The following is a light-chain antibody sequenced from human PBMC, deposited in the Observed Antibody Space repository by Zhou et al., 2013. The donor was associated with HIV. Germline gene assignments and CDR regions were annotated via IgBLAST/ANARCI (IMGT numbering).Light chain of an antibody. J-gene: IGLJ3*02. CDR3: CSYASVTTSWV. V-gene: IGLV2-14*03. CDR1: SSDVGGYNY. Sequence: QSALTQPASVSGSPGQSITISCTGTSSDVGGYNYVSWYQQHLGKAPKLMIYDVTKRPSGVSNRFSGSKSGNTASLTISGLQSEDEADYYCCSYASVTTSWVFGGGTKLTVL. CDR2: DVT.